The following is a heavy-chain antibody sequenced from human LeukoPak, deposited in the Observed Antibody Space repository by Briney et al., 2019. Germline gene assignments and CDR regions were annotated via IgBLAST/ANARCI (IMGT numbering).Heavy chain of an antibody. CDR2: ISAYNGNT. V-gene: IGHV1-18*01. CDR3: ARASVRGVYGSGYWFDP. CDR1: GYTFTSYG. Sequence: ASVKVSCKASGYTFTSYGISWVRQAPGQGLEWMGWISAYNGNTNYAQKLQGRVTMTTDTSTSTAYMELRSLRSDDTAVYYCARASVRGVYGSGYWFDPWGQGTLVTVSS. J-gene: IGHJ5*02. D-gene: IGHD3-10*01.